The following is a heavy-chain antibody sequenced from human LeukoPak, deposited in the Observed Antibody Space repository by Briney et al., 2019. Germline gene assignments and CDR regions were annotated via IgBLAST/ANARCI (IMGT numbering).Heavy chain of an antibody. CDR3: ARAPNYYDSKDPAFDY. CDR1: GYTFTSYY. D-gene: IGHD3-22*01. CDR2: INPSGGST. Sequence: ASVKVSCKASGYTFTSYYMHWVRQAPGQGLGWMGIINPSGGSTSYAQKFQGRVTMTRDTSTSTVYMELSSLRSEDTAVYYCARAPNYYDSKDPAFDYWGQGTLVTVSS. V-gene: IGHV1-46*01. J-gene: IGHJ4*02.